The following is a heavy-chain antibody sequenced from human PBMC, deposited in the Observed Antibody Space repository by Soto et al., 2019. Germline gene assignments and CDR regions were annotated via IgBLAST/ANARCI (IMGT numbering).Heavy chain of an antibody. D-gene: IGHD2-15*01. Sequence: ASVKVSCKASGYSFKDHYMHWVRQAPGRGLEWVGIINPSGEHTNYAQQFRGRVAMTRDTSTSTAYMELRSLRSEDTAVYFCARISCKGGSCYFDFDHWGQGTLVTVSS. J-gene: IGHJ4*02. CDR1: GYSFKDHY. CDR2: INPSGEHT. CDR3: ARISCKGGSCYFDFDH. V-gene: IGHV1-46*02.